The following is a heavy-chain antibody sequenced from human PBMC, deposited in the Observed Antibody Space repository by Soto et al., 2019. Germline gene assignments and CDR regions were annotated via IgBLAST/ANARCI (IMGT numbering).Heavy chain of an antibody. V-gene: IGHV3-33*01. J-gene: IGHJ4*02. CDR3: ARDWWEEPPGKQTVRQFDY. Sequence: GGSLRLSGTASGFAFSNYCIHWVRQAPCRGLEWVAVIWSDGTKKFYAGSVRGRFAISRDNSKNTIYLQMNSLRAEDTAVYYCARDWWEEPPGKQTVRQFDYFGQGTLVTFCS. CDR2: IWSDGTKK. CDR1: GFAFSNYC. D-gene: IGHD1-26*01.